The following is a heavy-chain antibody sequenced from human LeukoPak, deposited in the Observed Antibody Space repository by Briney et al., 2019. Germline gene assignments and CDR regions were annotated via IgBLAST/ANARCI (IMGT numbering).Heavy chain of an antibody. D-gene: IGHD4-23*01. CDR2: ISSSGSTI. Sequence: GGSLRLSCAASGFTFSDYYMSWIRRAPGKGLEWVSYISSSGSTIYYADSVKGRFTISRDNAKNSLYLQMNSLRAEDTGVYYCARGHYGGNGNWFDPWGQGTLVTVSS. CDR1: GFTFSDYY. CDR3: ARGHYGGNGNWFDP. V-gene: IGHV3-11*01. J-gene: IGHJ5*02.